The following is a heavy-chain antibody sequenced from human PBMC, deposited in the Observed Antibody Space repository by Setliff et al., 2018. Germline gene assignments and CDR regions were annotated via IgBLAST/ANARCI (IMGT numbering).Heavy chain of an antibody. Sequence: GGSLRLSCAASGFTFSTYAMSWVRQAPGKGLEWVSAISGGSGRTYYVATVKGRFTISRDDSKSTLYLQMNSLRAEDTGIYYCAKDRNFPNDVFDTWGQGTMVTVSS. CDR1: GFTFSTYA. CDR3: AKDRNFPNDVFDT. J-gene: IGHJ3*02. V-gene: IGHV3-23*01. CDR2: ISGGSGRT.